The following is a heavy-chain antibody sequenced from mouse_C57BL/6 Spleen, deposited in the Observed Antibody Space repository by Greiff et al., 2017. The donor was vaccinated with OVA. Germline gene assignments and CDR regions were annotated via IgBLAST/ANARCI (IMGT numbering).Heavy chain of an antibody. Sequence: VQLQQSGAELVRPGASVTLSCKASGYTFTDYEMHWVKQTPVHGLEWIGAIDPETGGTAYNQKFKGKAKLTADKSSSTAYMQLRSLTSEDSAVYYCTRGGNYFDYWGQGTTLTVSS. CDR1: GYTFTDYE. CDR2: IDPETGGT. V-gene: IGHV1-15*01. CDR3: TRGGNYFDY. J-gene: IGHJ2*01.